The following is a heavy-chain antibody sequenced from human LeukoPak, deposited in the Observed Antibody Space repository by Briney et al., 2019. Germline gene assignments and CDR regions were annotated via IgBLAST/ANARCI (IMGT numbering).Heavy chain of an antibody. V-gene: IGHV3-74*01. CDR2: INIDGCKT. CDR3: AREGYCSTTKCYAGGGGSVY. J-gene: IGHJ4*02. D-gene: IGHD2-2*01. CDR1: GFTFSTYW. Sequence: GGSLRLSCAASGFTFSTYWMHWVRQVPGKGLVWVSRINIDGCKTGYADSVKGLFTISRDNAKNTLYLQMNSLRAEDTAVYYCAREGYCSTTKCYAGGGGSVYWGQGILVTVSS.